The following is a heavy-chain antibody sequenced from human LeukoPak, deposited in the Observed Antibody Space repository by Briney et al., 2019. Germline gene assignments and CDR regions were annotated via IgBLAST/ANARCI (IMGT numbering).Heavy chain of an antibody. Sequence: PSETLSLTCTVSGASISSYYWNWIRRPPGKGLEWIGYIYYSGSTNYNPSLKSRVTISVDTSKNQFSLKLSSVTAADTAVYYCARLNYYGFDYWGQGTLVTFSS. CDR1: GASISSYY. D-gene: IGHD1-26*01. V-gene: IGHV4-59*08. CDR3: ARLNYYGFDY. J-gene: IGHJ4*02. CDR2: IYYSGST.